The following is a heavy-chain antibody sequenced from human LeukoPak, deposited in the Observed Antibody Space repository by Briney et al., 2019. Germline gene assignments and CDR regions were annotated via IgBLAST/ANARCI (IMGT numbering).Heavy chain of an antibody. CDR3: ARWGSITTARFDY. V-gene: IGHV4-59*01. D-gene: IGHD3-16*01. CDR1: GASITSFY. Sequence: SETLSLTCTVSGASITSFYWNWIRQPPGKGLEWIGYIYNSGSTNYNPSLKSRVTISVDTSKNQFSLELSSVTAADTAVYYCARWGSITTARFDYWGQGTLVTVSS. J-gene: IGHJ4*02. CDR2: IYNSGST.